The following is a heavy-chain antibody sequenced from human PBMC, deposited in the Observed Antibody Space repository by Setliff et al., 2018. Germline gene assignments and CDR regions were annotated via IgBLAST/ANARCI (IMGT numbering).Heavy chain of an antibody. CDR1: GGSISSTTHY. Sequence: PSETLSLTCTVSGGSISSTTHYWAWIRQPPGKGLEWIGSVSYSGGTYYNPSFKSRVNISVDTSKNEFSLNLKSVAAADTAVYYCARTGTYRYFDYRGRGTQVTVSS. CDR2: VSYSGGT. J-gene: IGHJ4*02. V-gene: IGHV4-39*01. D-gene: IGHD1-1*01. CDR3: ARTGTYRYFDY.